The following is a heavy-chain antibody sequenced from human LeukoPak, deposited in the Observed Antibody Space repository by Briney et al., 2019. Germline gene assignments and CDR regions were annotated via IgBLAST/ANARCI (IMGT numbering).Heavy chain of an antibody. V-gene: IGHV4-59*06. CDR2: IYYNGNT. D-gene: IGHD2-2*01. CDR1: DGSINSYY. Sequence: SETLSLTCSVSDGSINSYYWSWIRQHPGKGLEWIGSIYYNGNTYYNPSLKSQVTVSVDTSRTQFSLRLSSVTAADTAVYYCARSDCSSTSCWQAWFDPWGQGTLVTVSS. CDR3: ARSDCSSTSCWQAWFDP. J-gene: IGHJ5*02.